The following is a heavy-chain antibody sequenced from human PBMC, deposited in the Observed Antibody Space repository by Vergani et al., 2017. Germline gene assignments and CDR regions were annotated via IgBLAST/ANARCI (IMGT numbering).Heavy chain of an antibody. V-gene: IGHV3-30*03. D-gene: IGHD1-14*01. Sequence: QVQLVESGGGVVQPGRSLRLSCAASGFTFSSYGMHWVRQAPGKGLEWVAVISYDGSNKYYADSVKGRFTISRDNSKNTLYLQMNSLRAEDTAVYYCARDDNGENIYWGQGTLVTVSS. J-gene: IGHJ4*02. CDR1: GFTFSSYG. CDR3: ARDDNGENIY. CDR2: ISYDGSNK.